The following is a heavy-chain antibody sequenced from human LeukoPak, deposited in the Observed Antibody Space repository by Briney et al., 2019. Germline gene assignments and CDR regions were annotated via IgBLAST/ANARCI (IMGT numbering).Heavy chain of an antibody. D-gene: IGHD2-15*01. V-gene: IGHV4-59*08. CDR1: GASISSHY. J-gene: IGHJ3*02. CDR3: ARHEKEIVLADVAFDI. Sequence: SETLSLTCTVSGASISSHYWSWIRQPPGKGLEWIGFISTSGGTSYNPSLKSRVTISADTSKSQFSLDVHSVTAADTAVYYCARHEKEIVLADVAFDIWGQGTLITISS. CDR2: ISTSGGT.